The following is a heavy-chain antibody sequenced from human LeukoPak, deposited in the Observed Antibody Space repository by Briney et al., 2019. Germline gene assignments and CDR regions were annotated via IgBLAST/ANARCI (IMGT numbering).Heavy chain of an antibody. CDR2: IIPILGIA. D-gene: IGHD2-21*01. CDR3: ASNIAPRNAFDI. Sequence: ASVTVSCKASGGTFSSYAISWVRQAPGQGLEWMGRIIPILGIANYAQKFQGRVTITADKSTSTAYMELSSLRSEDTAVYYCASNIAPRNAFDIWGQGTMVTVSS. CDR1: GGTFSSYA. V-gene: IGHV1-69*04. J-gene: IGHJ3*02.